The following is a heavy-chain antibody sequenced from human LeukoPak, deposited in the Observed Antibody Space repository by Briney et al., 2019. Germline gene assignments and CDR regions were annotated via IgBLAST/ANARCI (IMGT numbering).Heavy chain of an antibody. J-gene: IGHJ4*02. Sequence: SEALSLTCSVSGGSISSNSYYWGWIRQSPGKGLEWIGTRYFSGGTYYNPSLKSRVTISVDTSENQFSLKLSSVSAADTAVYYSVSWRGTYSEYFFAYWGQGALVTVSS. CDR2: RYFSGGT. V-gene: IGHV4-39*07. CDR1: GGSISSNSYY. D-gene: IGHD1-26*01. CDR3: VSWRGTYSEYFFAY.